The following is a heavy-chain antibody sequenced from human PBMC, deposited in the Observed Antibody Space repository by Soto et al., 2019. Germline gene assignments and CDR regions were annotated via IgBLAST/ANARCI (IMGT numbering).Heavy chain of an antibody. CDR3: ARERSSSSGGLASYGMDV. J-gene: IGHJ6*02. V-gene: IGHV1-69*06. D-gene: IGHD6-6*01. Sequence: QVQLVQSGAEVKKPGSSEKVSCKASGGTFSSYAISWVRQAPGQGLEWMGGIIPIFGTANYAQKFQDRVTITADKSTSTAYMELSSLRSEDTAVYYCARERSSSSGGLASYGMDVWGQGTTVTVSS. CDR1: GGTFSSYA. CDR2: IIPIFGTA.